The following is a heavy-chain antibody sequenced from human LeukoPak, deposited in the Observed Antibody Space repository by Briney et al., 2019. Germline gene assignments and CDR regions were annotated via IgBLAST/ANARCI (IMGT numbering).Heavy chain of an antibody. V-gene: IGHV1-69*04. CDR1: GGTFSSYA. Sequence: SVKVSCKASGGTFSSYAISWVRQAPGQGLEWMGRIIPILGIANYAQKFQGRVTITADKSTSTAYMELSSLRSEDTAVYYCARDLEGVPFDYWGQGTLVTVSS. D-gene: IGHD2-8*01. J-gene: IGHJ4*02. CDR3: ARDLEGVPFDY. CDR2: IIPILGIA.